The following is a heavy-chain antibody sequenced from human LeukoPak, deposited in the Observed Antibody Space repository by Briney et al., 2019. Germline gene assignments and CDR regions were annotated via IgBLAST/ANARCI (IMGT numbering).Heavy chain of an antibody. V-gene: IGHV3-9*01. CDR1: GFTFDNSA. Sequence: PGGSLRLFCAASGFTFDNSAMLCVRQAPGKSLEWVSGISWNSAGIHYADSVKGRFTISRDNDKNSLYLQMNSRRAEDTALYYCAKATRSSLVASFDVWGQGTMVTVSS. J-gene: IGHJ3*01. D-gene: IGHD2-8*02. CDR3: AKATRSSLVASFDV. CDR2: ISWNSAGI.